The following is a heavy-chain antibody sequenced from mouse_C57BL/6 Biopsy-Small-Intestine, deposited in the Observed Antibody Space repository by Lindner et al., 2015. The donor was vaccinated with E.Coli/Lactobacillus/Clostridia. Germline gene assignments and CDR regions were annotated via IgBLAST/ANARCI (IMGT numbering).Heavy chain of an antibody. CDR1: GYSFTGHH. J-gene: IGHJ4*01. CDR2: INPNSGGT. CDR3: ARTWIQVWTPDFDY. V-gene: IGHV1-18*01. D-gene: IGHD2-10*02. Sequence: SVKVSCKASGYSFTGHHIHWVRQAPGQGLEWMGWINPNSGGTNYAQNFQGRVTMTGDTSISTAYMELTRLTSDDTAVYYCARTWIQVWTPDFDYWGQGTLVTVSS.